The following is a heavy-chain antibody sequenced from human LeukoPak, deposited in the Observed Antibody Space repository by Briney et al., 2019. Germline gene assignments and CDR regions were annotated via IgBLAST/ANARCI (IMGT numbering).Heavy chain of an antibody. D-gene: IGHD6-19*01. V-gene: IGHV3-73*01. CDR2: IRSKANSYAT. J-gene: IGHJ4*02. Sequence: GGSLKLSCAASGSTFSGSAMHWVRQASGKGLEWVGRIRSKANSYATAYAASVKGRFTISRDDSKNTAYLQMNSLKTEDTAVYYCTRHLSSGLEDWGQGTLVTVSS. CDR1: GSTFSGSA. CDR3: TRHLSSGLED.